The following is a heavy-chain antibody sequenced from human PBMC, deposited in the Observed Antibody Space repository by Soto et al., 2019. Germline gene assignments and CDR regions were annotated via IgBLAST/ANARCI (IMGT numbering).Heavy chain of an antibody. CDR3: ARDLRAAAGRNWFDP. J-gene: IGHJ5*02. Sequence: ASVKVSCKASGGTFSSYAISWVRQAPGQGLEWMGRIIPILGIANYAQKFQGRVTITADKSTSTAYMELSSLRSEDTAVYYCARDLRAAAGRNWFDPWGQGTLVPVAS. CDR2: IIPILGIA. CDR1: GGTFSSYA. D-gene: IGHD6-13*01. V-gene: IGHV1-69*04.